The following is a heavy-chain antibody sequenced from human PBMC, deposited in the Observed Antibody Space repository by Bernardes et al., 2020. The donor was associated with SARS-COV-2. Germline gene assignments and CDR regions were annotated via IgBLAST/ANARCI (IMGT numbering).Heavy chain of an antibody. Sequence: TLSLTCAVYGGSFSGYYWSWIRQPPGKGLEWIGEINHSGSTNYNPSLKSRVTISVDTSKNQFSLKLSSVTAADTAVYYCARDHRVVPAAFDYYYYGMDVWGQGTTVTVSS. CDR1: GGSFSGYY. J-gene: IGHJ6*02. CDR2: INHSGST. D-gene: IGHD2-2*01. CDR3: ARDHRVVPAAFDYYYYGMDV. V-gene: IGHV4-34*01.